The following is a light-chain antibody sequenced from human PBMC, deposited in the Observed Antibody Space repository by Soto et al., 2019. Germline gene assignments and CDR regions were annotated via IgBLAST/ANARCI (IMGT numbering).Light chain of an antibody. CDR2: GAS. CDR3: QHYNKWPFT. J-gene: IGKJ3*01. Sequence: EIVMTQSPATLSVSPGERATLSCRASQGISSNLAWYQQKPGQAPRLHIFGASSRATGIPARFSGSGSGTEFTLTISSLQSEDFAVYYCQHYNKWPFTFGPGTKVDIK. V-gene: IGKV3-15*01. CDR1: QGISSN.